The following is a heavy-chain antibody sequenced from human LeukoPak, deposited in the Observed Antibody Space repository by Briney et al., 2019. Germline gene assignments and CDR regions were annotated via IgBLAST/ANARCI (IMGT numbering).Heavy chain of an antibody. J-gene: IGHJ6*02. CDR2: IWYDGSNK. D-gene: IGHD4-17*01. Sequence: GGSLRLSCAASEFTFSSYAMSWVRQAPGKGLEWVAVIWYDGSNKYYADSVKGRFTISRDNSKNTLYLQMNSLRAEDTAVYYCARERRTTVTRGLSGMDVWGQGTTVTVSS. CDR3: ARERRTTVTRGLSGMDV. V-gene: IGHV3-33*08. CDR1: EFTFSSYA.